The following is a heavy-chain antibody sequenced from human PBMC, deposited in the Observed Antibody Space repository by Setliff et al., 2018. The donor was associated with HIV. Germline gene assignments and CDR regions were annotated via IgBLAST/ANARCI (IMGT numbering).Heavy chain of an antibody. V-gene: IGHV4-39*07. Sequence: PSETLSLTCSVSGGSISSSTYYWGWIRQPPGKGLEWIGNIYFSGNTHYNPSLKSRVTISVDTSKNQFSLKLNSVTAADTAVYYCARDLPPRILRVGEYDAFDIWGQGTKVTVSS. D-gene: IGHD3-16*01. CDR2: IYFSGNT. CDR1: GGSISSSTYY. J-gene: IGHJ3*02. CDR3: ARDLPPRILRVGEYDAFDI.